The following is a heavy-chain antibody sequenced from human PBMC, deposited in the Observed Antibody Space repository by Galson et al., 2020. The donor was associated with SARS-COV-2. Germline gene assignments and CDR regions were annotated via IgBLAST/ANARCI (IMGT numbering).Heavy chain of an antibody. CDR3: ARDDALPCSSASCNGRSGDY. Sequence: SETLSLTCAVTGDSIVGNHWSSWVRQPPGKGLEWIGEIYHSGTTNYSPSLKNRATMSVEKSENQFSLNLSSVTAADTAVYYCARDDALPCSSASCNGRSGDYWGQGTLVIVSS. D-gene: IGHD2-2*01. CDR1: GDSIVGNHW. CDR2: IYHSGTT. J-gene: IGHJ4*02. V-gene: IGHV4-4*02.